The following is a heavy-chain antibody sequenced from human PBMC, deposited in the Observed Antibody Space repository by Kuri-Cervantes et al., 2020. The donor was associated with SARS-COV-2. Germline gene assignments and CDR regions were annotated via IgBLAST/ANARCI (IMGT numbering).Heavy chain of an antibody. CDR3: AAPRYYDILTGYQFDY. CDR1: GFTFSTYA. CDR2: ISYDGNIR. V-gene: IGHV3-30-3*01. Sequence: GESLKISCAASGFTFSTYALHWVRQAPGKGLEWVSIISYDGNIRYYADSVKGRFTISRDNSKNTLYLQMNSLRAEDTAVYYCAAPRYYDILTGYQFDYWGQGTLVTVSS. D-gene: IGHD3-9*01. J-gene: IGHJ4*02.